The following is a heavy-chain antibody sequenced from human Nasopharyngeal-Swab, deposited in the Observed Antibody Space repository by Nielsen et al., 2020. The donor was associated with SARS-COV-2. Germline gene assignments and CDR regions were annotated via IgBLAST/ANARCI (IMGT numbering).Heavy chain of an antibody. CDR1: GFTVSSNY. Sequence: GESLKISCAASGFTVSSNYMSWVRQAPGKGLEWVSVIYSGSTIYYADSVKGRFTISRDNAKNSLYLQMNSLRAEDTAVYYCARGPIAARQLVVDYWGQGTLVTVSS. V-gene: IGHV3-53*01. CDR3: ARGPIAARQLVVDY. D-gene: IGHD6-6*01. CDR2: IYSGSTI. J-gene: IGHJ4*02.